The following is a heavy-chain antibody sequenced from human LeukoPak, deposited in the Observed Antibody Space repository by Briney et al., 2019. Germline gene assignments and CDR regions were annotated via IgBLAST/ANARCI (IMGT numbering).Heavy chain of an antibody. CDR1: GGSISSGGYS. CDR3: ARRRDGYNFGSFYFDY. J-gene: IGHJ4*02. D-gene: IGHD5-24*01. CDR2: IYHSGST. Sequence: SETLSLTCAVSGGSISSGGYSWSWIRQPPGKGLEWIGYIYHSGSTYYNPSLKSRVTTSVDTSKNQFSLSLNSVTAADTAVYYCARRRDGYNFGSFYFDYWGQGILVTVSS. V-gene: IGHV4-30-2*01.